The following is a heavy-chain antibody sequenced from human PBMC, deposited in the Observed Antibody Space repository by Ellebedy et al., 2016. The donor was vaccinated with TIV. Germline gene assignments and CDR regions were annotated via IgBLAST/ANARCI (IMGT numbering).Heavy chain of an antibody. Sequence: ASVKVSCKASGYTFTSHGISWVRQAPGQGLEWMGWISGYNGHTNYAQKVQGRVTMATDTSTNTAYMELMSLRPDDTAIYYCARDRSNVLTGPELDFWGQGTVVTVSS. J-gene: IGHJ4*02. CDR2: ISGYNGHT. CDR3: ARDRSNVLTGPELDF. CDR1: GYTFTSHG. V-gene: IGHV1-18*04. D-gene: IGHD3-9*01.